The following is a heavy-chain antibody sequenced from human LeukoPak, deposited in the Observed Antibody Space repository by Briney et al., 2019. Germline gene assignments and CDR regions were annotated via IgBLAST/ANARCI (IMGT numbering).Heavy chain of an antibody. CDR3: ARGFKRGNSTPLGY. Sequence: ASVKVSCKASGYSFTSYSISWVRQAPGQGLEWMGWMNPNSGNTGYAQKFQGRVTITRNTSISTAYMELSSLRSEDTAVYYCARGFKRGNSTPLGYWGQGTLVTVSS. CDR1: GYSFTSYS. CDR2: MNPNSGNT. J-gene: IGHJ4*02. D-gene: IGHD3-16*01. V-gene: IGHV1-8*03.